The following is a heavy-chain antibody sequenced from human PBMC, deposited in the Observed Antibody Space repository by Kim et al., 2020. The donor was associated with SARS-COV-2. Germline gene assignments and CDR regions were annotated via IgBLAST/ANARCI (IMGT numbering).Heavy chain of an antibody. CDR2: IYYSGST. Sequence: SETLSLTCTVSGGSISSYYWSWIRQPPGKGLEWIGYIYYSGSTNYNPSLKSRVTISVDTSKNQFSLKLSSVTAADTAVYYCAREATNAFDIWGQGTMVTVSS. V-gene: IGHV4-59*01. J-gene: IGHJ3*02. D-gene: IGHD1-26*01. CDR1: GGSISSYY. CDR3: AREATNAFDI.